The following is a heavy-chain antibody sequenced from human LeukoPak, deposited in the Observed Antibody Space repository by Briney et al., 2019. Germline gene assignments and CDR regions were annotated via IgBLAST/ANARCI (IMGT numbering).Heavy chain of an antibody. CDR3: ARVERGYYDSKVAFDI. CDR2: ISSSSSYI. V-gene: IGHV3-21*01. D-gene: IGHD3-22*01. Sequence: GGSLRLSCAASGFTFSSYSMNWVRQAPGKGLEWVSPISSSSSYIYYADSVKGRFTISRDNAKNSLYLQMNSLRAEDTAVYYCARVERGYYDSKVAFDIWGQGTMVTVSS. CDR1: GFTFSSYS. J-gene: IGHJ3*02.